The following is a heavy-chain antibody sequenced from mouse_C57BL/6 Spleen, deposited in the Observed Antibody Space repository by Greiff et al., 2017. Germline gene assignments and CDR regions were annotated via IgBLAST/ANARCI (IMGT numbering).Heavy chain of an antibody. J-gene: IGHJ4*01. D-gene: IGHD4-1*01. Sequence: VQLQQSGAELARPGASVKLSCKASGYTFTSYGISWVKQRTGQGLEWIGEIYPRSGNTYYNEKFKGKATLTADKSSSTAYMELRSLTSEDSAVYFCARWEAMDYWGQGTSVTVSS. V-gene: IGHV1-81*01. CDR1: GYTFTSYG. CDR2: IYPRSGNT. CDR3: ARWEAMDY.